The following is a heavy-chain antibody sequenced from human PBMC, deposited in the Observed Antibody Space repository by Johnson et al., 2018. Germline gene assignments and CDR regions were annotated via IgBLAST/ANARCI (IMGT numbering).Heavy chain of an antibody. Sequence: QVQLQESGPGLVKPSQTLSLTCAISGDSVSSNSVALNWIRQSPSRGLEWLGRTYYRSKWYNYYAVSVKSRITINPDTSKNQFSLQLTSVTPEDTAVYYCTRARYYYYYYMDGWGEGTKVTVS. J-gene: IGHJ6*03. CDR1: GDSVSSNSVA. CDR2: TYYRSKWYN. CDR3: TRARYYYYYYMDG. V-gene: IGHV6-1*01.